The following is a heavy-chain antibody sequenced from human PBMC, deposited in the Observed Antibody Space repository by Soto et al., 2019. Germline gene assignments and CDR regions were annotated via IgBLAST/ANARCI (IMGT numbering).Heavy chain of an antibody. D-gene: IGHD4-17*01. V-gene: IGHV4-59*02. Sequence: QVHLQESGPGLVKPSETLSLTCTVSGGSVSSYYWSWIRQPPGKGLEWIGYIFYNGSTNYNPALRSRVTISVDTSQKQFALKLSSVTAADTAVYYCARSSGGDGWYFNLWGRGTLVTVSS. CDR3: ARSSGGDGWYFNL. J-gene: IGHJ2*01. CDR2: IFYNGST. CDR1: GGSVSSYY.